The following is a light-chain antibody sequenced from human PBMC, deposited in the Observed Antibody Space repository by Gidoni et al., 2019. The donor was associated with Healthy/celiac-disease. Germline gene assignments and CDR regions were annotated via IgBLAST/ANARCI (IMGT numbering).Light chain of an antibody. V-gene: IGKV3-15*01. CDR1: QRVSSN. CDR2: GAS. Sequence: EIVMTQSPATLSVSPGERATLSCRASQRVSSNLAWYQQKPGQAPRLLIYGASTRATGIPARFSGSGSGTELTLTISSLQSEDLAVYYCQQYNNWPPLTFGGGTKVEIK. CDR3: QQYNNWPPLT. J-gene: IGKJ4*01.